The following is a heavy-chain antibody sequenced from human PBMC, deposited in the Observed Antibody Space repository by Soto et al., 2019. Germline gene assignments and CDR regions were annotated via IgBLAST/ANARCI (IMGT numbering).Heavy chain of an antibody. Sequence: GGSLRLSCAASGFTFSSYGMHWVRQAPGKGLEWVAVISYDGSNKYYADSVKGRFTISRDNSKNTLYLQMNSLRAEDTAVYYCAKDSYTAMAPDYWGQGTLVTVSS. V-gene: IGHV3-30*18. D-gene: IGHD5-18*01. J-gene: IGHJ4*02. CDR1: GFTFSSYG. CDR2: ISYDGSNK. CDR3: AKDSYTAMAPDY.